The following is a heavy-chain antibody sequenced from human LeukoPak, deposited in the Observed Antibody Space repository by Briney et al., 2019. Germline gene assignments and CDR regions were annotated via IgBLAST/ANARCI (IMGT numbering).Heavy chain of an antibody. CDR2: IKIKTDGGTT. D-gene: IGHD1-1*01. CDR1: GFTFSAAW. CDR3: TVAGTDY. V-gene: IGHV3-15*01. J-gene: IGHJ4*02. Sequence: GGSLRLSCAASGFTFSAAWMSWVRQAPGKGLGWVARIKIKTDGGTTDYAAPVKGRFTVSRDDSKNTLYLEMTSLKTEDTGVYYCTVAGTDYWGQGTLVTVSS.